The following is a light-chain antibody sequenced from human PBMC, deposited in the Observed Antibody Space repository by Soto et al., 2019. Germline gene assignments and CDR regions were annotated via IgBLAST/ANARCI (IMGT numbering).Light chain of an antibody. CDR2: GAS. CDR3: QKYDTGPFT. J-gene: IGKJ3*01. Sequence: DIQMTQSPSSLSASVGDRVTITCRASQGISNHLAWYQQKPGKVPRLLIYGASTLQSGVPSRFSGSGSGTDFTLTISTLQPEDVATYYCQKYDTGPFTFGPGTKVDFK. V-gene: IGKV1-27*01. CDR1: QGISNH.